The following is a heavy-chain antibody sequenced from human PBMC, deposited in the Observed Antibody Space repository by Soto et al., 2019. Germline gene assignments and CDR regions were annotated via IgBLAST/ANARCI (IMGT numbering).Heavy chain of an antibody. D-gene: IGHD6-19*01. Sequence: ASVKVSCKASGYTFTGYYMHWVRQAPGQGLEWMGWINPNSGGTNYAQKFQGRVTMTRDTSISTAYMELSRLRSDDTAVYYCARDPPREAVAGPGDYWGQGTLVTVSS. V-gene: IGHV1-2*02. CDR2: INPNSGGT. CDR1: GYTFTGYY. J-gene: IGHJ4*02. CDR3: ARDPPREAVAGPGDY.